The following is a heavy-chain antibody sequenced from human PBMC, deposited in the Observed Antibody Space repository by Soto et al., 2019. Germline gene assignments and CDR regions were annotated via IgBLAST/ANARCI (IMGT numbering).Heavy chain of an antibody. J-gene: IGHJ5*02. D-gene: IGHD3-16*01. V-gene: IGHV4-59*01. CDR3: ARDMLAGLNHYFDP. CDR2: KSYNGNT. Sequence: PSETVSLTFLVSGGCITTYDWTWIRQLPENALEWIAYKSYNGNTRYNPTFQSRVTISTDTAMNQLSLKMTSMTAAETAVYDCARDMLAGLNHYFDPWGQGTLVTSPQ. CDR1: GGCITTYD.